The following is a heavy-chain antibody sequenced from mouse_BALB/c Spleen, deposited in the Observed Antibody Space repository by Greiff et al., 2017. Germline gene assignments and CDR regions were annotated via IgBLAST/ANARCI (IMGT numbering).Heavy chain of an antibody. CDR1: GYTFTSYY. D-gene: IGHD1-1*01. CDR3: ARGYYGSYFDY. CDR2: IYPGNVNT. V-gene: IGHV1S56*01. J-gene: IGHJ2*01. Sequence: QVQLKESGPELVKPGASVRISCKASGYTFTSYYIHWVKQRPGQGLEWIGWIYPGNVNTKYNEKFKGKATLTADKSSSTAYMQLSSLTSEDSAVYFCARGYYGSYFDYWGQGTTLTVSS.